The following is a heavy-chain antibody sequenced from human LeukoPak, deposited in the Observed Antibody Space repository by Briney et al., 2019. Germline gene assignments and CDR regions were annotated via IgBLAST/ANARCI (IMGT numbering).Heavy chain of an antibody. CDR2: INSNGIST. CDR1: GFTFSSDW. D-gene: IGHD2/OR15-2a*01. V-gene: IGHV3-74*01. Sequence: GGSLRLSCAASGFTFSSDWMHWVRQAPGKGLVWVSRINSNGISTAYADSVQGRFTISRDNAKNTLYLQMNSLRVEDTAVYYCAREGNSPAFHSWGQGTLVTVSS. J-gene: IGHJ5*02. CDR3: AREGNSPAFHS.